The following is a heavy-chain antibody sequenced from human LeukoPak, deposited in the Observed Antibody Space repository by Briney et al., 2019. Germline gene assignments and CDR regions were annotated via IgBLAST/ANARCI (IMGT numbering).Heavy chain of an antibody. J-gene: IGHJ4*02. CDR1: GGSISSYY. V-gene: IGHV4-59*01. D-gene: IGHD5-18*01. CDR3: ARERETAFDY. CDR2: IYYSGST. Sequence: SETLSLTCIVSGGSISSYYWSWIRQPPGKGLEWIGYIYYSGSTNYNPSLKSRVTISVDTSKNQFSLKLSSVTAADTAVYYCARERETAFDYWGQGTLVTVSS.